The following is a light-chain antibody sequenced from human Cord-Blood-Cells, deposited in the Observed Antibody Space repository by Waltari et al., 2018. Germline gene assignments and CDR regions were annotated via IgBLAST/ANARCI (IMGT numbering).Light chain of an antibody. J-gene: IGLJ3*02. V-gene: IGLV3-19*01. CDR2: AKN. Sequence: SSELTQDPAVSVALGQTVRITCQGDSLRSYYASWYQQKLGQAPVLVIYAKNNRPSGIPDRFCGSSSGNAVSLTFTGAQAEDEADYYCNSRDSSGNHWVFGGGTKLTVL. CDR1: SLRSYY. CDR3: NSRDSSGNHWV.